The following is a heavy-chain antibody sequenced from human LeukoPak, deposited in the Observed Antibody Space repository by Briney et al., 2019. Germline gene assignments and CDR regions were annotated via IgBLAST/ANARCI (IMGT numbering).Heavy chain of an antibody. J-gene: IGHJ4*01. CDR1: GCTFSSYT. V-gene: IGHV3-21*04. CDR2: ITSSTNYI. D-gene: IGHD3-22*01. CDR3: ARDTNYYDSSGYCSGPDFDL. Sequence: GGSRRHRSAASGCTFSSYTMNWVRQAPGKGLEWVSSITSSTNYIYYADSVKGRFTISRDDAKNTLYLQMNSLRAEDTAMYYCARDTNYYDSSGYCSGPDFDLCGHACLVTVSS.